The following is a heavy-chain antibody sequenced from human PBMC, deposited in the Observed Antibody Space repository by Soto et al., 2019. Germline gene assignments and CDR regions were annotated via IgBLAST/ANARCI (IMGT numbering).Heavy chain of an antibody. CDR2: IWYDGSNK. CDR1: GFTFSSYG. Sequence: PGGSLRLSCAASGFTFSSYGMHWVRQAPGKGLEWVAVIWYDGSNKYYADSVKGRFTISRDNSKNTLYLQMNSLRAEDTAVYYCARDGKDIVLMVYAHRDYYYMDVWGKGTTVTVSS. J-gene: IGHJ6*03. D-gene: IGHD2-8*01. CDR3: ARDGKDIVLMVYAHRDYYYMDV. V-gene: IGHV3-33*01.